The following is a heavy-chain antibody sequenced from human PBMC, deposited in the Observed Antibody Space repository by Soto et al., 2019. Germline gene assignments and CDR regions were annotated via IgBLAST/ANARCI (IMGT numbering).Heavy chain of an antibody. D-gene: IGHD4-17*01. CDR1: GFTFSSYA. Sequence: GGSLRLSCAASGFTFSSYAMSWVRQAPGKGLEWVSAISGSGGSTYYADSVKGRFTISRDNSKNTLYLKMNSLRAEDTAVYYCANVYGDYDNALDIWGQGTMVTVSS. J-gene: IGHJ3*02. CDR3: ANVYGDYDNALDI. CDR2: ISGSGGST. V-gene: IGHV3-23*01.